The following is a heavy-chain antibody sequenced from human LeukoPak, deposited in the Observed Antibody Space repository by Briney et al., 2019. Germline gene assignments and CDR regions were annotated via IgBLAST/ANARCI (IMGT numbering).Heavy chain of an antibody. J-gene: IGHJ3*02. CDR2: IIPIFGTA. Sequence: GASVKVSCKASGGTFSSYAISWLRQAPGQGLEWMGGIIPIFGTANYAQKFQGRVTITTDESTSTAYMELSSLRSEDTAVYYCARDGSSIAARGAFDIWGQGTMVTVSS. V-gene: IGHV1-69*05. CDR1: GGTFSSYA. CDR3: ARDGSSIAARGAFDI. D-gene: IGHD6-6*01.